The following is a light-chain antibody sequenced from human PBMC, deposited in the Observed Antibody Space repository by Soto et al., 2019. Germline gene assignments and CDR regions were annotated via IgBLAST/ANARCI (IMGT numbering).Light chain of an antibody. J-gene: IGKJ5*01. Sequence: EIVLTQSPATLSLSPGERATLSCRASQSISRYLAWYQQKPGQAPRLLIYDASTRATGISARFSGSGSGTDFTLTISSLEPEDFALYYCQQRSNWLITFGQGTRLEIK. CDR1: QSISRY. CDR2: DAS. V-gene: IGKV3-11*01. CDR3: QQRSNWLIT.